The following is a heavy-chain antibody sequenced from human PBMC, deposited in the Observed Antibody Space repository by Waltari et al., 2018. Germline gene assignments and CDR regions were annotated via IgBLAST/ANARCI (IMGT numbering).Heavy chain of an antibody. J-gene: IGHJ3*01. CDR2: VSYTGTT. Sequence: QLQLQESGPRLVRPSETLSLICRVSGVSITSNRHYWAWIRQSPGQVLEWIGTVSYTGTTYISPYLKSRVSVSRDTSKNQVALILGSVTAADMAVYYCATYIGASVGTAAFDVWGQGTMVTVSS. CDR1: GVSITSNRHY. V-gene: IGHV4-39*01. D-gene: IGHD5-12*01. CDR3: ATYIGASVGTAAFDV.